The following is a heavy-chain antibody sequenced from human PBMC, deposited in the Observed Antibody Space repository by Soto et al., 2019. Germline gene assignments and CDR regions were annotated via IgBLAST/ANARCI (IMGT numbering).Heavy chain of an antibody. CDR2: IYYSGST. D-gene: IGHD3-3*01. CDR1: GGSISSGGYY. V-gene: IGHV4-31*03. Sequence: SETLSLTCTVSGGSISSGGYYRSWIRQHPGKGLEWIGYIYYSGSTYYNPSLKSRVTISVDTSKNQFSLKLSSVTAADTAVYYCARGGDFWSGYYRRFDPWGQGTLVTVSS. CDR3: ARGGDFWSGYYRRFDP. J-gene: IGHJ5*02.